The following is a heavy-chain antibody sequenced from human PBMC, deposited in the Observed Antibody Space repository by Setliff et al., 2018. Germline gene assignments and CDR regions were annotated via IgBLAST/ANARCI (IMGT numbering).Heavy chain of an antibody. J-gene: IGHJ6*03. CDR2: INPTGGST. CDR1: GYTFTSYY. V-gene: IGHV1-46*01. Sequence: ASVKVSCKASGYTFTSYYMHWVRQAPGQGLEWMGLINPTGGSTSYAQKFQGRVTMTSDTSTSTVSMELSSLRSEDTAVYDCARDRNDNYESSGYYYAGWYMYVWGKGTTGTVSS. CDR3: ARDRNDNYESSGYYYAGWYMYV. D-gene: IGHD3-22*01.